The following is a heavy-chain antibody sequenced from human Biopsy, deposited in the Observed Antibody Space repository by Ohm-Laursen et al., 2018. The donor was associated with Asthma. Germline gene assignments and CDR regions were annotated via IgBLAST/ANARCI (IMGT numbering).Heavy chain of an antibody. D-gene: IGHD4-17*01. Sequence: TLSLTCPVSGDSITSGGCCWNWIRQHPGKGLEWIGYIHHSGTSYFNPSLKSRVSFSRDTSKNQFSLRLSSVTAADTAVYYCARTTYGHDGFDPWGQGTLVTVSS. J-gene: IGHJ5*02. V-gene: IGHV4-31*03. CDR1: GDSITSGGCC. CDR3: ARTTYGHDGFDP. CDR2: IHHSGTS.